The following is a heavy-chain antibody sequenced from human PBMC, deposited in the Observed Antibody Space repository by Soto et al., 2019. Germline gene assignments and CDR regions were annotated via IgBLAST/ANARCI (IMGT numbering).Heavy chain of an antibody. D-gene: IGHD6-19*01. CDR1: GGSITTYY. CDR3: ASDRSSGWDQGYGMDV. CDR2: IYYSGST. J-gene: IGHJ6*02. Sequence: PPEPLSLTSTVSGGSITTYYWSWIREPPGGGLEWIGHIYYSGSTSYNPSLKSPVTISVDTSKNQFSLKLRSVTAADTAVYYCASDRSSGWDQGYGMDVWGQGTTVTVSS. V-gene: IGHV4-59*01.